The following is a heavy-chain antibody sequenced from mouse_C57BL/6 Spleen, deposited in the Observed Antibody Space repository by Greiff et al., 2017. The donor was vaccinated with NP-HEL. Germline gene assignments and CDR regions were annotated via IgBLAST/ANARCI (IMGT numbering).Heavy chain of an antibody. J-gene: IGHJ1*03. V-gene: IGHV1-82*01. D-gene: IGHD1-1*01. CDR3: ASLLYYGSSYGWYFDV. CDR2: IYPGDGDT. CDR1: GYAFSSSW. Sequence: VQLQQSGPELVKPGASVKISCKASGYAFSSSWMNWVKQRPGKGLEWIGRIYPGDGDTTYNGQFKGKATLTADKSSSTAYMQLSSLTSEDSAVYFCASLLYYGSSYGWYFDVWGTGTTVTVSS.